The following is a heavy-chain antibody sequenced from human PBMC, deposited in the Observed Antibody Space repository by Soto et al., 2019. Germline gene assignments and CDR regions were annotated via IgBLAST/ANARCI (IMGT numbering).Heavy chain of an antibody. J-gene: IGHJ6*01. CDR2: IWPNGSNK. V-gene: IGHV3-33*01. CDR3: ARDFTMGATYSGPYSYAMDV. Sequence: QVQLVESGGGVVQPGRSLRLSCAASGFSFSSYGMHWVRQAPGKGLEWVATIWPNGSNKKYADSVRARFIISRDNSKNTLYLEMDSLRGEDTAKYTCARDFTMGATYSGPYSYAMDVWGLGTTVSVSS. D-gene: IGHD1-26*01. CDR1: GFSFSSYG.